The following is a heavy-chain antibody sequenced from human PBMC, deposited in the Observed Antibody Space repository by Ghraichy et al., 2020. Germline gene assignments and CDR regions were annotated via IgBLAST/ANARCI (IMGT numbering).Heavy chain of an antibody. CDR3: ARATNWILYYYYGMDV. D-gene: IGHD1-20*01. Sequence: SETLSLTCAVYGGSFSGYYWSWIRQPPGKGLEWIGEINHSGSTNYNPSLKSRVTISVDTSKNQFSLKLSSVTAADTAVYYCARATNWILYYYYGMDVWGQGTTVTVSS. CDR2: INHSGST. CDR1: GGSFSGYY. J-gene: IGHJ6*02. V-gene: IGHV4-34*01.